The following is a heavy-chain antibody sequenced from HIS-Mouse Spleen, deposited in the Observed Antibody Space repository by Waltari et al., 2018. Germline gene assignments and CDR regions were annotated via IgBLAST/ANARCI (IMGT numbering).Heavy chain of an antibody. D-gene: IGHD4-17*01. J-gene: IGHJ4*02. CDR3: ARGDYGDYPFDY. V-gene: IGHV3-48*01. Sequence: EVQLVESGGALVEPGGSVRLPCAASVSTFSTYSVYVSRQAPGKGLEWVSYISSSSSTIYYADSVKGRFTISRDNAKNSLYLQMNSLRAEDTAVYYCARGDYGDYPFDYWGQGTLVTVSS. CDR1: VSTFSTYS. CDR2: ISSSSSTI.